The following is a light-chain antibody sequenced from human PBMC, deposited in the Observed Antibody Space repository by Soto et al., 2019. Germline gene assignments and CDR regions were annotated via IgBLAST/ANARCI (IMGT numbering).Light chain of an antibody. V-gene: IGLV2-14*01. CDR3: SSYTTSSTDV. CDR2: EVS. Sequence: QSALTQPASVSGSPGQSITIACTGTSSDVGGFHSVSWYQQHPGKAPKLIIYEVSNRPSGVSNRFSGSKSGNTASLTISGLQTEEEADYYCSSYTTSSTDVFGTGTKVTVL. J-gene: IGLJ1*01. CDR1: SSDVGGFHS.